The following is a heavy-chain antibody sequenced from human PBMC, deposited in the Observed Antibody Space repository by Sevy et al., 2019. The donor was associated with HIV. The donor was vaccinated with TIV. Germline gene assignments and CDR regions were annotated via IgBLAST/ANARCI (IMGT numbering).Heavy chain of an antibody. CDR2: IKPDGSES. D-gene: IGHD3-10*01. CDR1: GFTFNNFW. V-gene: IGHV3-7*03. Sequence: GGSLRLSCVASGFTFNNFWMAWVRQAPGKGLEWVANIKPDGSESNHVGSVKGRFTISRDNAKNSLYLQMNSLTAEDTAVYYCARDVGRGYFDYWGQGTLVTVSS. J-gene: IGHJ4*01. CDR3: ARDVGRGYFDY.